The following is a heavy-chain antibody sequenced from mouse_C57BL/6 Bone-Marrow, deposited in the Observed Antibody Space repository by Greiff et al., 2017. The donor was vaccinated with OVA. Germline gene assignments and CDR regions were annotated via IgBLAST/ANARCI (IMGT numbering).Heavy chain of an antibody. Sequence: VQLQQSGPELVKPGASVKISCKASGYAFSSSWMNWVKQRPGKGLEWIGRIYPGDGDTNYNGKFKGKATLTADKSSSTAYMQLSSLTSEDSAVYFCARSHYYGSLAWFAYWGQGTLVTVSA. CDR3: ARSHYYGSLAWFAY. CDR2: IYPGDGDT. J-gene: IGHJ3*01. CDR1: GYAFSSSW. D-gene: IGHD1-1*01. V-gene: IGHV1-82*01.